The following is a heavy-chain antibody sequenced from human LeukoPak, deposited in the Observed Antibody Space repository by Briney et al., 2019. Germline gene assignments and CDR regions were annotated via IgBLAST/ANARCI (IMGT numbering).Heavy chain of an antibody. CDR1: GGSISSYY. CDR3: ARLRDRAGSHWFDP. V-gene: IGHV4-4*09. Sequence: SETLSLTCTVSGGSISSYYWSWIRQPPGKGLEWIGYIYTSGSTNYNPSLKSRVTISVDTSKNQFSLKLSSVTAADTAVYYCARLRDRAGSHWFDPWGQGTLVTVSS. J-gene: IGHJ5*02. D-gene: IGHD5-24*01. CDR2: IYTSGST.